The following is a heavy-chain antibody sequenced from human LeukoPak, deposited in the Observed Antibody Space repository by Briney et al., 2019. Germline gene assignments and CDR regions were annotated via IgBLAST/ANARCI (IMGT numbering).Heavy chain of an antibody. CDR3: ARRGYSGNEEFDY. CDR1: GYIFTNHW. D-gene: IGHD5-12*01. J-gene: IGHJ4*02. CDR2: IYPGDSDT. Sequence: GESLKISCKASGYIFTNHWIGWVRQMPEKGLEWMGVIYPGDSDTRYSPSFQGQVTISADKSISTAYLQWSSLKASDTAMYYCARRGYSGNEEFDYWGQGTLVTVSS. V-gene: IGHV5-51*01.